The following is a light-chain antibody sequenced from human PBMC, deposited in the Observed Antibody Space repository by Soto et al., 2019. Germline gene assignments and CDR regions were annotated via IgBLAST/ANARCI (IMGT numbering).Light chain of an antibody. J-gene: IGKJ1*01. CDR1: QSISSY. Sequence: DSQMTHSRSSLSASVGPRLTISCRASQSISSYLNWYQQKPGKAPNILIWDASTLQSGVPSRFTGSGYGTDFNLTISSLQTEDFATYYCQQTYTPPRTFGQGTKVDIK. CDR3: QQTYTPPRT. V-gene: IGKV1-39*01. CDR2: DAS.